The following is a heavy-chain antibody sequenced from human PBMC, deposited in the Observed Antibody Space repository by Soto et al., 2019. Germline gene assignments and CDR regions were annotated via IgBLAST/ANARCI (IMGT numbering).Heavy chain of an antibody. J-gene: IGHJ4*02. CDR2: IKQDGSEK. Sequence: GESLKISCAASGFTFSIYWMSWVRQAPGKGLEWVANIKQDGSEKYYVDSVKGRFTISRDNAKNSLYLQMNSLRAEDTAVYYCARDPQDYFDYWGQGTLVTVSS. CDR3: ARDPQDYFDY. V-gene: IGHV3-7*01. CDR1: GFTFSIYW.